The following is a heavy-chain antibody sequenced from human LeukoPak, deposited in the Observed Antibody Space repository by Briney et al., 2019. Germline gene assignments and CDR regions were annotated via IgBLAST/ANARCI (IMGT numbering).Heavy chain of an antibody. CDR3: ARDVPYYYESSGYYSLGFDI. J-gene: IGHJ3*02. D-gene: IGHD3-22*01. Sequence: PGGSLRLSCAASGFTFSNYSMKGVRQAPGKGVEWVSSMSSSRSYIYYADSVKGRFTISRDNAKNSLYLQMNSLRAEDTAVYYCARDVPYYYESSGYYSLGFDIWGQGTMVTVSS. CDR1: GFTFSNYS. V-gene: IGHV3-21*01. CDR2: MSSSRSYI.